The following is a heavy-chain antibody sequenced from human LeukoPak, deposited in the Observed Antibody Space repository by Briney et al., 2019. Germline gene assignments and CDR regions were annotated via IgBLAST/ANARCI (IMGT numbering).Heavy chain of an antibody. V-gene: IGHV1-2*02. CDR1: GYTFTGYY. J-gene: IGHJ4*02. Sequence: ASVKVSCKASGYTFTGYYMHWVRQAPGQGLEWMGWINPNSGGTNYAQKFQGRVTMTRDTSTSTAYMELSRLRSDDTAVYYCARVGKKTNRYDYWGQGTLVTVSS. D-gene: IGHD1-14*01. CDR3: ARVGKKTNRYDY. CDR2: INPNSGGT.